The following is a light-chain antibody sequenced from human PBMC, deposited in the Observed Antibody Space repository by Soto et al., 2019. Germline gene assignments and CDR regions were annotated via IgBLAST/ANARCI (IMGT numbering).Light chain of an antibody. CDR3: RQFSDSPPERT. Sequence: ETVTTQSPAVLSVSPGERATLSCRASQSVDSRLAWYQQKPGQAPRLLIYGASTRATGIPARFSGSGSGTEFTLTISSLQSEDSAIYYCRQFSDSPPERTFGQGTKV. CDR2: GAS. V-gene: IGKV3-15*01. CDR1: QSVDSR. J-gene: IGKJ1*01.